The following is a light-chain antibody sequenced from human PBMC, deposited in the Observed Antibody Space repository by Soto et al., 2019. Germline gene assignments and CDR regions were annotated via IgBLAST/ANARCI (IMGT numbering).Light chain of an antibody. Sequence: DIQMTQSPSTLSASVGDRVTITCRASQSISSWLAWYQQKPGKAPKLLIYKASSLESGVPSRFSGSGSGTEFTLTISSLQPDDFATYDCQLIGNFGQGTKLESK. V-gene: IGKV1-5*03. CDR3: QLIGN. CDR2: KAS. J-gene: IGKJ2*01. CDR1: QSISSW.